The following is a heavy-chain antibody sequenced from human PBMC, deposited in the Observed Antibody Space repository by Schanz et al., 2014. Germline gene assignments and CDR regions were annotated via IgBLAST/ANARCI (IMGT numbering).Heavy chain of an antibody. D-gene: IGHD3-22*01. J-gene: IGHJ4*02. V-gene: IGHV1-46*01. CDR3: ARAGQDYSDSSGYATYYFGN. CDR1: GYTFTRYY. CDR2: INPSGGST. Sequence: QVQLVQSGAEVKKPGASVKVSCRASGYTFTRYYMHWVRQAPGQGLEWMGIINPSGGSTDYAQKFQGRVTITADKSTSTAYMELSNLRSEDTAVYYCARAGQDYSDSSGYATYYFGNWGQGTLVTVSS.